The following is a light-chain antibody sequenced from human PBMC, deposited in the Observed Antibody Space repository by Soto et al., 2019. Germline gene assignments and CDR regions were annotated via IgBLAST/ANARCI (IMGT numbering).Light chain of an antibody. CDR2: GAS. CDR3: QQYNNWPPWT. Sequence: VLTQSPGTLSLSPGERATLSCRASQSVSSNFLAWYQEKPGQAPRLLIYGASSRATGIPDRFSGSGSETEFTLTISSLQSEDSAVYYCQQYNNWPPWTFGQGTKVDIK. J-gene: IGKJ1*01. V-gene: IGKV3D-15*01. CDR1: QSVSSN.